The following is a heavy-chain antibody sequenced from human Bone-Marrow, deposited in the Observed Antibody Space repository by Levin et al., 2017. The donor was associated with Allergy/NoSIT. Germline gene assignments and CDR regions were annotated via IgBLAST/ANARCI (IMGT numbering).Heavy chain of an antibody. D-gene: IGHD6-19*01. V-gene: IGHV1-69*13. Sequence: ASVKVSCKASGDTFNRYTMNWVRRAPGQGLEWMGGIIPIFGTENYAQNFQARVTITADESTSTSYMELTGLTSDDTAVYYCAREYNSGWYGAFHIWGQGTLVTVSS. CDR3: AREYNSGWYGAFHI. J-gene: IGHJ3*02. CDR2: IIPIFGTE. CDR1: GDTFNRYT.